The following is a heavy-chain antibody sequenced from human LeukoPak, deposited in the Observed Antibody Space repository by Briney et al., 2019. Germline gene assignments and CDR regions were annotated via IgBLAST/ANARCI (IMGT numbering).Heavy chain of an antibody. D-gene: IGHD5-18*01. V-gene: IGHV3-30*18. Sequence: TGRSLRLSCAASGFTFSRYGMYWVRQAPGKGLEWVAVISFDGSNKFYGDSVKGRFTISRDNSKNTQYLQMNSLRAEDTARYYCAKGSTAMGILDYWGQGTLVTVSS. CDR3: AKGSTAMGILDY. CDR1: GFTFSRYG. CDR2: ISFDGSNK. J-gene: IGHJ4*02.